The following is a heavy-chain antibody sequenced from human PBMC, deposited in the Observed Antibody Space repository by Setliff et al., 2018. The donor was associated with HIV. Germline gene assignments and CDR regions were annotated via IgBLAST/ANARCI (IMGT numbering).Heavy chain of an antibody. CDR1: GGSFSDFY. J-gene: IGHJ3*02. CDR3: ARKGLRVIQLERRRSAFDI. V-gene: IGHV4-34*01. CDR2: INHRGST. D-gene: IGHD1-1*01. Sequence: SETLSLTCAVYGGSFSDFYWSWIRQPPGKGLEWVGEINHRGSTYYNPSLKSRVTISVDTSKNQFSLKLTSVTAADTALYYCARKGLRVIQLERRRSAFDIWGQGTMVTVS.